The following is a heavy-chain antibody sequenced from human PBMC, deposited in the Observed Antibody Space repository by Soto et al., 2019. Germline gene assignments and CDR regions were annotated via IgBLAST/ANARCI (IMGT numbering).Heavy chain of an antibody. CDR1: GFTVSSNY. CDR3: ARESGNYYDSSRHFDY. V-gene: IGHV3-53*01. CDR2: IYSGGST. J-gene: IGHJ4*02. Sequence: GGSLRLSCAASGFTVSSNYMSWVRQAPGKGLEWVSVIYSGGSTYYADSVKGRFTISRDNSKNTLYLQMNSLRAEDTAVYYCARESGNYYDSSRHFDYWGQGTLVTVSS. D-gene: IGHD3-22*01.